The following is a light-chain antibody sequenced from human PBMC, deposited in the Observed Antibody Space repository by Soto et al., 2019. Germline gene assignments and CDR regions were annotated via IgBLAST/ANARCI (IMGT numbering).Light chain of an antibody. J-gene: IGKJ5*01. CDR3: QQSYSTPSIT. V-gene: IGKV1-39*01. CDR2: AAS. CDR1: QIINYY. Sequence: DIQMTHSPSSLSAPVGERVTITFRASQIINYYLNWYQQKVGEPPKLLIYAASSLQSGVPSRFSGSGSGTHYTLTISTLQPEDFAIYYCQQSYSTPSITFGQGTRLEIK.